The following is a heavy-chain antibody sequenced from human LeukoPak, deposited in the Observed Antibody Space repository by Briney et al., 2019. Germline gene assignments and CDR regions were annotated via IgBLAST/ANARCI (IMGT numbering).Heavy chain of an antibody. Sequence: SETLSLTCTVSGGSISSYYWSWIRQPPRKGLEWIGYIYYSGSTNYNPSLKSRVPISVDTSKNQFSLKLSSVTAADTAVYYCASVDTAMETIDYWGQGTLVTVSS. CDR1: GGSISSYY. CDR3: ASVDTAMETIDY. CDR2: IYYSGST. V-gene: IGHV4-59*01. D-gene: IGHD5-18*01. J-gene: IGHJ4*02.